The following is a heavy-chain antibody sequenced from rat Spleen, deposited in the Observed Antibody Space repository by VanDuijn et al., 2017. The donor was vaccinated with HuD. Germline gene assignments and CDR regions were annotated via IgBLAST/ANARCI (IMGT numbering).Heavy chain of an antibody. Sequence: EVQLVESDGGLVQPGRSLKLSCAASGFTFSDYYMAWVRQAPTKGLEWVATISYDGSSTYYRDSVKGRFTISRDNAKSTLYLQMDSLRSEDTATYYCARQRTLYYFDYWGQGVMVPVSS. D-gene: IGHD3-1*01. J-gene: IGHJ2*01. CDR1: GFTFSDYY. CDR3: ARQRTLYYFDY. CDR2: ISYDGSST. V-gene: IGHV5-29*01.